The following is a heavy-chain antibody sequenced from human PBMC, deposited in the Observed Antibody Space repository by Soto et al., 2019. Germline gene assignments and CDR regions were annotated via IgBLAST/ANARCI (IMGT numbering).Heavy chain of an antibody. D-gene: IGHD2-2*01. CDR2: ISHSGGNT. CDR3: AKDRHYCSSTNCYWDAFDI. J-gene: IGHJ3*02. V-gene: IGHV3-23*01. Sequence: PGGSLRLSCAASGFTFSSYAMSWVRQAPWKGLEWVSTISHSGGNTWYPDSVKGRFTISRDNSKNTLYLQMNILRAEDTAVYYCAKDRHYCSSTNCYWDAFDIWGQGTMVTVSS. CDR1: GFTFSSYA.